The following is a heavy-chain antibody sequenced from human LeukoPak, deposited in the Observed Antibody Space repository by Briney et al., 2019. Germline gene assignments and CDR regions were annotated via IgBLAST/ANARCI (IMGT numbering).Heavy chain of an antibody. V-gene: IGHV3-48*03. CDR3: ARDYGGSSPFDY. CDR2: ISSSGSTI. D-gene: IGHD4-23*01. Sequence: PGGSLRLSCAASGFTFSNYAMSWVRQAPGKGLEWFSYISSSGSTIYYADSVKGRFTISRDNAKNSLYLQMNSLRAEDTAVYYCARDYGGSSPFDYWGQGTLVTVSS. J-gene: IGHJ4*02. CDR1: GFTFSNYA.